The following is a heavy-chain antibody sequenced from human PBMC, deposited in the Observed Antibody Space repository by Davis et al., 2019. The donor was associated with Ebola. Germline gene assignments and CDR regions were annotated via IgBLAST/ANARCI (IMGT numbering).Heavy chain of an antibody. D-gene: IGHD2-21*02. CDR1: RFTFSSYS. V-gene: IGHV3-21*01. J-gene: IGHJ4*02. Sequence: GESLKISCAASRFTFSSYSMNWVRQAPGKGLEWVSSISSSSSYINYADSVKGRFTISRDNAKNSLYLQMNSLRAEDTAIYYCARDDSYDKWGQGILVTVSS. CDR2: ISSSSSYI. CDR3: ARDDSYDK.